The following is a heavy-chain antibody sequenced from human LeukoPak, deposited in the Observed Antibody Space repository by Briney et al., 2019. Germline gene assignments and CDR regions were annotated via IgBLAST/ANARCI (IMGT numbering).Heavy chain of an antibody. CDR2: IYSTGST. V-gene: IGHV4-39*01. CDR3: ARRVRSADHRCDF. J-gene: IGHJ4*02. Sequence: SETLSLTCTVSGASISSSNYYWGWIRQPPGKGLEWIGNIYSTGSTYYIPSLKSRVTISPDTSKNQFSLQVTSVTAADTAVYYCARRVRSADHRCDFWGQGTLVTVSS. D-gene: IGHD1-14*01. CDR1: GASISSSNYY.